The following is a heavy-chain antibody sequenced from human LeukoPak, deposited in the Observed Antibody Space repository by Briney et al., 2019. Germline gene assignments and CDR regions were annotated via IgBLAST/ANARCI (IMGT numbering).Heavy chain of an antibody. V-gene: IGHV3-23*01. Sequence: GGSLRLSCAASGFSVSGNYLTWVRQAPGKGLEWVSAISGSGGSTYYADSVKGRFTISRDNSKNTLYLQMNSLRAEDTAVYYCAKGRGTLWSPNDYWGQGTLVTVSS. CDR1: GFSVSGNY. CDR3: AKGRGTLWSPNDY. D-gene: IGHD3-10*01. J-gene: IGHJ4*02. CDR2: ISGSGGST.